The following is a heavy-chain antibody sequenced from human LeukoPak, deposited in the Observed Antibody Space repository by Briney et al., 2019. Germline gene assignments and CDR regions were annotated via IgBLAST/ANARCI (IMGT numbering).Heavy chain of an antibody. CDR3: ARDSGRDDYGDYAGAFDI. V-gene: IGHV1-18*01. D-gene: IGHD4-17*01. Sequence: GASVKVSCKASGYTFTSYGISWVRQAPGQGLEWMGWISAYNGNTNYAQKLQGRVTMTTDTSTSTAYMELRSLRSDDTAVYYCARDSGRDDYGDYAGAFDIWGQGTMVTVSS. CDR1: GYTFTSYG. J-gene: IGHJ3*02. CDR2: ISAYNGNT.